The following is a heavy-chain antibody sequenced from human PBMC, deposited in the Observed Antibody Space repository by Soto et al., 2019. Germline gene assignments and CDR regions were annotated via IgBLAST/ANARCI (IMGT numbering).Heavy chain of an antibody. J-gene: IGHJ6*02. V-gene: IGHV3-21*01. CDR3: AREGQQLTPYGMDV. Sequence: GGFPRLSCAASGFTFSSYSMNWVRQAPGKGLEWVSSISSSSSYIYYADSVKGRFTISRDNAKNSLYLQMNSLRAEDTAVYYCAREGQQLTPYGMDVWGQGTTVTVSS. CDR2: ISSSSSYI. D-gene: IGHD6-13*01. CDR1: GFTFSSYS.